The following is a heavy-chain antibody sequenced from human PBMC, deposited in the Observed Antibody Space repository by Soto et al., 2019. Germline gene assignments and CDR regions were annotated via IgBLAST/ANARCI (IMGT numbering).Heavy chain of an antibody. CDR3: AREASGSYPIDY. D-gene: IGHD1-26*01. V-gene: IGHV4-30-4*01. CDR2: IYYSGST. Sequence: SETLSLTCTVSGGSISSGDYYWSWIRQPPGKGLEWIGYIYYSGSTYYNPSLKSRVTISVDTSKNQFSLKLSSVTAADTAVYYCAREASGSYPIDYWGQGTLVTVSS. J-gene: IGHJ4*02. CDR1: GGSISSGDYY.